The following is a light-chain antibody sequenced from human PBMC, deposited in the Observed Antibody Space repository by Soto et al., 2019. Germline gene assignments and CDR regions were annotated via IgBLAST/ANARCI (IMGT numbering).Light chain of an antibody. J-gene: IGLJ2*01. Sequence: QSVLTQPPSTSGSPGQSVTIACTGTSSDVGGYNYVSWYQQRPGKAPKLIIYEVDNRPSGVPARFSGSKSGNTASLTVSGLQSEDESDYYCSSYARRNTHVLFGGGTKLTVL. V-gene: IGLV2-8*01. CDR1: SSDVGGYNY. CDR2: EVD. CDR3: SSYARRNTHVL.